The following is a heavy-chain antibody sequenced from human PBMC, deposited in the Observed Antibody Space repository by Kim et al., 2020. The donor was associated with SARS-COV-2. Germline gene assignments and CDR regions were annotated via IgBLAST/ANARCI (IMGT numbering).Heavy chain of an antibody. D-gene: IGHD6-13*01. V-gene: IGHV3-7*03. Sequence: GGSLRLSCAASGFTFSSYWMSWVRQAPGKGLEWVANIKQDGSEKYYVDSVKGRFTISRDNAKNSLYLQMNSLRAEDTAVYYCARHGPLDSSRPPSYYYYGMDVWGQGTTVTVSS. J-gene: IGHJ6*02. CDR1: GFTFSSYW. CDR2: IKQDGSEK. CDR3: ARHGPLDSSRPPSYYYYGMDV.